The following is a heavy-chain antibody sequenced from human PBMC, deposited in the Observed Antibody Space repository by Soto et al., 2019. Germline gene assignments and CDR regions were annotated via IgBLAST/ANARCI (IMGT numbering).Heavy chain of an antibody. CDR2: ISYDGSNK. CDR3: AKDFCSGFDLPHNWNFDY. CDR1: GFTFSSYG. D-gene: IGHD1-1*01. Sequence: GGSLRLSCAASGFTFSSYGMHWVRQAPGKGLEWVAVISYDGSNKYYADSVKGRFTISRDNSKNTLYLQMNSLRAEDTAVYYCAKDFCSGFDLPHNWNFDYWGQGTLVTVSS. V-gene: IGHV3-30*18. J-gene: IGHJ4*02.